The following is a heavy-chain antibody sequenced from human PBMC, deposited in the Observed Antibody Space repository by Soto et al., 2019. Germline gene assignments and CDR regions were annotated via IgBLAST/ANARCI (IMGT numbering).Heavy chain of an antibody. J-gene: IGHJ4*02. CDR1: GGSISSYY. V-gene: IGHV4-59*01. Sequence: SETLSLTCTVSGGSISSYYWSWIRQPPGKGLEWIGYIYYSGTTNYNPSLKSRVTISIDMSKNQFSLRLSSVTAADTALYYCARTTAVPNTLRSRYFFDFWGQGTLVTVSS. CDR2: IYYSGTT. CDR3: ARTTAVPNTLRSRYFFDF. D-gene: IGHD3-9*01.